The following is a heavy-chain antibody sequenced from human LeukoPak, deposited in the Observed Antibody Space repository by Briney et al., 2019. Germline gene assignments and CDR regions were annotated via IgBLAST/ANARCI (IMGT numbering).Heavy chain of an antibody. CDR2: TNGSGGRT. V-gene: IGHV3-23*01. CDR1: GFTFSSYA. CDR3: ARDYYYGSGSSNIFDI. J-gene: IGHJ3*02. Sequence: GGSLRLSCAASGFTFSSYAMSWVRQAPGKGLEWVSATNGSGGRTYYADSVKGRFTISRDNSKNTLYLQMNSLRAEDTAVYYCARDYYYGSGSSNIFDIWGQGTMVTVSS. D-gene: IGHD3-10*01.